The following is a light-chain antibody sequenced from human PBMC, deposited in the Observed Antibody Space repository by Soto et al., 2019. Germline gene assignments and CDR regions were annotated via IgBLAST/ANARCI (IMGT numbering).Light chain of an antibody. J-gene: IGKJ1*01. CDR2: DAS. V-gene: IGKV3-11*01. Sequence: EIVLTQSRATLSVSPGERATRSCRASQSVSSYLAWYQQKPGQAPRLLLYDASTRATGIPARFSGSGSGTEFTLTISSLEPEEFAVYYCQQRSNWLTWTFGQGTKVDIK. CDR3: QQRSNWLTWT. CDR1: QSVSSY.